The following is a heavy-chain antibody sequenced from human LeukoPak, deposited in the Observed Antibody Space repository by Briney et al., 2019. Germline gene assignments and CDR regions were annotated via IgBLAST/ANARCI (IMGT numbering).Heavy chain of an antibody. CDR1: GDTFIIND. D-gene: IGHD2-21*01. Sequence: ASVKVSCKASGDTFIINDINWVRQATGQGLEWMGWMKPNSGSTGYAQEFQGRVTMTRNISITTADMELTDLRSEDTAVYYCARVTAYGTWTFDIWGQGTTVTVSS. J-gene: IGHJ3*02. CDR3: ARVTAYGTWTFDI. V-gene: IGHV1-8*02. CDR2: MKPNSGST.